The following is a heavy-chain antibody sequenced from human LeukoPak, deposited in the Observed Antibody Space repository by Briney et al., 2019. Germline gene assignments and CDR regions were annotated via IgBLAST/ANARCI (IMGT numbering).Heavy chain of an antibody. V-gene: IGHV3-23*01. CDR2: ISDSGGI. CDR1: GFTFSNYA. Sequence: GGSLRLSCAASGFTFSNYAMSWVRQAPGKGLEWVSGISDSGGIYYVDSVKGRFTISRDNSKNMLHLEMNSPKVEDTAIYYCAKEIAAGGTPSFDFWGQGILVSVSS. CDR3: AKEIAAGGTPSFDF. J-gene: IGHJ4*02. D-gene: IGHD6-13*01.